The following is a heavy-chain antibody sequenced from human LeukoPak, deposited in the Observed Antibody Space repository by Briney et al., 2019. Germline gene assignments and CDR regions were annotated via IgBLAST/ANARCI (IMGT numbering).Heavy chain of an antibody. D-gene: IGHD3-3*01. CDR1: GGSISSYY. V-gene: IGHV4-59*12. CDR2: IYYSGST. CDR3: ARAGITIFGVVNPFFDY. Sequence: PSETLSLTCTVSGGSISSYYWSWIRQPPGKGLEWIGYIYYSGSTNYNPSLKSRVTISVDTSKNQFSLKLSSVTAADTAVYYCARAGITIFGVVNPFFDYWGQGTLVTVSS. J-gene: IGHJ4*02.